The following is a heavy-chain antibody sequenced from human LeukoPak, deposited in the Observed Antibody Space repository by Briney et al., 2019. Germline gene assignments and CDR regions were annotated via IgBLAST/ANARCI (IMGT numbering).Heavy chain of an antibody. D-gene: IGHD5-12*01. CDR2: TRGSGVKS. CDR3: AKEYSGYDFDY. CDR1: GFTLRSYG. J-gene: IGHJ4*02. Sequence: GGSLRLSCAASGFTLRSYGMSWVRQAPGKALEWVAATRGSGVKSYYADSVRGRFTISRDNSQNTLYLQMDSLRAEDTALYYGAKEYSGYDFDYWGQGTLVTVSS. V-gene: IGHV3-23*01.